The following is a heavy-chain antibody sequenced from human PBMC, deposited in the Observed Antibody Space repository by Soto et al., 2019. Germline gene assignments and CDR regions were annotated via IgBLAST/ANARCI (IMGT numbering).Heavy chain of an antibody. D-gene: IGHD6-13*01. Sequence: SVKVSCKASGGTFSSYAISWVRQAPGQGLEWMGGIIAIFGTANYAQKFQGRVTITADESTSTAYMELSSLRSEETAVYYCAGPIRQLGEHDAFDIWGQGTMVTVSS. CDR3: AGPIRQLGEHDAFDI. J-gene: IGHJ3*02. V-gene: IGHV1-69*13. CDR2: IIAIFGTA. CDR1: GGTFSSYA.